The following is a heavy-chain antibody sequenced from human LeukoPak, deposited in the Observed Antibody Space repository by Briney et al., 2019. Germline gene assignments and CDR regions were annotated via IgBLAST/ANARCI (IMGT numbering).Heavy chain of an antibody. V-gene: IGHV3-33*06. CDR2: IWYDGSNK. J-gene: IGHJ4*02. CDR1: GFTFSTYG. CDR3: AKAGRGVISHFDH. Sequence: GRSLRLSCAVSGFTFSTYGMHWVRQAPGKGLEWVTVIWYDGSNKYYADSVKGRFTISRDNSKNTVYLQMNSLRVDDTAVYYCAKAGRGVISHFDHWGQGTLVTVSS. D-gene: IGHD3-10*01.